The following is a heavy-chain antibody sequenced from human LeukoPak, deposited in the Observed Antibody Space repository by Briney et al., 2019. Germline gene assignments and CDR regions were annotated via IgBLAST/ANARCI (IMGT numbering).Heavy chain of an antibody. Sequence: TGGSPRLSCAASGFTFSSHWMHWVRQAPGKGLVWVSRINSDGSSTSYADSVKGRFTISRDNAKNTLYLQMNSLRVEDTAVYYCAREWSGFGELPDYWGQGTLVTVSS. CDR2: INSDGSST. J-gene: IGHJ4*02. D-gene: IGHD3-10*01. CDR3: AREWSGFGELPDY. CDR1: GFTFSSHW. V-gene: IGHV3-74*01.